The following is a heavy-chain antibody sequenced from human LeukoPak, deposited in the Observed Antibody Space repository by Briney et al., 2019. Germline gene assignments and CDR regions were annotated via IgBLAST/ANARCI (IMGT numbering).Heavy chain of an antibody. V-gene: IGHV4-38-2*02. Sequence: SETLSLTCTVSGYSISSGYYWGWIRQPPGKGLEWIGSIYHSGSTYYNPSLKSPVTISVDTSKNQFSLKLSSVTAADTAVYYCARGTTTVTNWFDPWGQGTLVTVSS. J-gene: IGHJ5*02. CDR1: GYSISSGYY. CDR3: ARGTTTVTNWFDP. D-gene: IGHD4-11*01. CDR2: IYHSGST.